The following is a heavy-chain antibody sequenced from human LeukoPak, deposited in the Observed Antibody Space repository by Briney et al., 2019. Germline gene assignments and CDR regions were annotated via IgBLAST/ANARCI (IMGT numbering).Heavy chain of an antibody. J-gene: IGHJ6*03. CDR1: GFTFSSYW. CDR2: INSDGSST. CDR3: ARDGLLWFGERYYYYMDV. V-gene: IGHV3-74*01. Sequence: GGSLRLSCAASGFTFSSYWMHWVRQAPGKGLVWVSRINSDGSSTSYADSVKGRFTISRDNAKNTLYLQMNSLRAEDTAVYYCARDGLLWFGERYYYYMDVWGKGTTVTVSS. D-gene: IGHD3-10*01.